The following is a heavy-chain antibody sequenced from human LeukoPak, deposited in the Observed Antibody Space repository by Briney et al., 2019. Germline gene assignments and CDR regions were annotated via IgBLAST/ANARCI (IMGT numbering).Heavy chain of an antibody. CDR3: ASRRPYGSGSYLRRYNWFDP. D-gene: IGHD3-10*01. J-gene: IGHJ5*02. V-gene: IGHV4-34*01. CDR2: IYYIGST. CDR1: GFTFSSYE. Sequence: GSLRLSCAASGFTFSSYEMNWVRQPPGKGLEWIGNIYYIGSTDYNPSLKSRVTISVDTSKNQFSLKLCSVTAADTAVYYCASRRPYGSGSYLRRYNWFDPWGQGTLVTVSS.